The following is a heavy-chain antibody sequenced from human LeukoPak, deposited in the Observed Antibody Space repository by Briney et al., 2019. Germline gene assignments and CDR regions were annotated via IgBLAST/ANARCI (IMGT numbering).Heavy chain of an antibody. CDR2: IWYDGSDK. CDR3: ARDRYTSSWRTMDY. D-gene: IGHD6-13*01. V-gene: IGHV3-33*01. CDR1: GFTFSSYG. Sequence: GGSLRLSCAASGFTFSSYGMHWVRQAPGKGLEWVAVIWYDGSDKYYAESVKGRFTISRDKSKDTLYLQMNSLRAEDTAVYYCARDRYTSSWRTMDYWGQGTLVTVSS. J-gene: IGHJ4*02.